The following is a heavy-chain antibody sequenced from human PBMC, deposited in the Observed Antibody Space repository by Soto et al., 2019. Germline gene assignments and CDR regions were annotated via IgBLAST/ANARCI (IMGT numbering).Heavy chain of an antibody. V-gene: IGHV1-69*06. Sequence: GASVKVSCKASGGTFSSYAISWVRQAPGQGPQWMGGIIPLFGTTNYAQRFQGRVTITADKSTSTAHMELSSLGSEDTAMYYCARRGGSSWWFDPWGQGTLVTVSS. CDR2: IIPLFGTT. CDR1: GGTFSSYA. CDR3: ARRGGSSWWFDP. D-gene: IGHD6-13*01. J-gene: IGHJ5*02.